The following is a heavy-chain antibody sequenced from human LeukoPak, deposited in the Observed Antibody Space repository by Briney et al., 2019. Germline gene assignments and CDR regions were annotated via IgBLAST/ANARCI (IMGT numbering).Heavy chain of an antibody. Sequence: PSETLSLTCTASGGSISSYYWSWIRQPAGKGLEWIGRIYTSGSTNYNPSLKSRVTISVDTSKNQFSLKLSSVTAADTAVYYCARGAHYYYYYMDVWGKGTTVTVSS. CDR3: ARGAHYYYYYMDV. V-gene: IGHV4-4*07. CDR2: IYTSGST. J-gene: IGHJ6*03. CDR1: GGSISSYY.